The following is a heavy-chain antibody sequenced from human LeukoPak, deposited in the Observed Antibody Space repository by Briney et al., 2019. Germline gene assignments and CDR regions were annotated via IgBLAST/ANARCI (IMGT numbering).Heavy chain of an antibody. CDR2: ISSSSSYI. J-gene: IGHJ2*01. CDR1: GFTFSTYT. V-gene: IGHV3-21*01. CDR3: ARDGRGRDYCSSGSCYWYFDL. D-gene: IGHD2-15*01. Sequence: GGSLRLSCAASGFTFSTYTMHWVRQAPGKGLEWVSSISSSSSYIYYADSVKGRFTISRDNAKNSPYLLMNSLRAEDTALYYCARDGRGRDYCSSGSCYWYFDLWGRGTLVTVSS.